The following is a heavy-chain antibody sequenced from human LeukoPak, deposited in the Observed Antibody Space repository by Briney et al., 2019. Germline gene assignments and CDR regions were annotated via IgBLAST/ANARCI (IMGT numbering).Heavy chain of an antibody. CDR1: GGSISSGDYY. D-gene: IGHD1-26*01. Sequence: PSETLSLTCTVSGGSISSGDYYWSWIRQPPGKGLEWIGYIYYSGSTYYNPSLKSRVTISVDTSKNQFSLKLSSVTAADTAVYYCAREASGSYYLYYMDVWGKGTTVTVSS. J-gene: IGHJ6*03. V-gene: IGHV4-30-4*08. CDR3: AREASGSYYLYYMDV. CDR2: IYYSGST.